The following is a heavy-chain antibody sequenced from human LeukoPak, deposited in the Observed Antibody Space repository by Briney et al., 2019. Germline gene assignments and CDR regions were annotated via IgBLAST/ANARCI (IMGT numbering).Heavy chain of an antibody. CDR1: GGTFSRYA. CDR2: IIPIFGIA. Sequence: ASVKVSCKASGGTFSRYAISWVREAPGEGLEWMGRIIPIFGIANYAQKLEGRVTITADKSTSTAYMELSSLRSEDTAVYYCASGYRYGGSAYYYYGMDVWGQGTTVTVSS. J-gene: IGHJ6*02. D-gene: IGHD4-23*01. V-gene: IGHV1-69*10. CDR3: ASGYRYGGSAYYYYGMDV.